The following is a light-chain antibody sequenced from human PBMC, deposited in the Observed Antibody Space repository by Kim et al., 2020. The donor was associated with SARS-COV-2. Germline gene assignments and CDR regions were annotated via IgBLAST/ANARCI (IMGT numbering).Light chain of an antibody. Sequence: ACVGDRVTITCRASQDISSYLAWYQQKPGRAPKLLIYAASTVQSGVPSRFSGSRSGTQFTLTISSLQPEDSATYYCQQVNSYPITFGGGTKVDIK. CDR2: AAS. CDR1: QDISSY. V-gene: IGKV1-9*01. J-gene: IGKJ4*01. CDR3: QQVNSYPIT.